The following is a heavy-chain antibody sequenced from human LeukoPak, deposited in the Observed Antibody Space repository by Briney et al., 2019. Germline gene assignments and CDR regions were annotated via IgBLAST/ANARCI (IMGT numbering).Heavy chain of an antibody. V-gene: IGHV1-18*01. Sequence: ASVKVSCKASRYTFTSYGISWVRQAPGQGLEWMGWISAYNGNTNYAQKLQGRVTMTTDTSTSTAYMELRSLRSDDTAVYYCARDGLLWFGEPSGYYYMDVWGKGTTVTVSS. CDR1: RYTFTSYG. J-gene: IGHJ6*03. D-gene: IGHD3-10*01. CDR2: ISAYNGNT. CDR3: ARDGLLWFGEPSGYYYMDV.